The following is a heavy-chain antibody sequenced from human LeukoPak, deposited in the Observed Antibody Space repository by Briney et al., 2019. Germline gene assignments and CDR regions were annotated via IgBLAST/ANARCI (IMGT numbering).Heavy chain of an antibody. J-gene: IGHJ4*02. CDR2: IDARSGIT. Sequence: GGSLRLSCAASGFTFTIFGLNWVRQAPGKVPEWVSYIDARSGITYYADSVQGRFTISRDNSKNTLYLQMNSLRAEDTAVYYCAKDVNSGYRYFDYWGQGTLVTVSS. D-gene: IGHD5-12*01. CDR3: AKDVNSGYRYFDY. CDR1: GFTFTIFG. V-gene: IGHV3-48*01.